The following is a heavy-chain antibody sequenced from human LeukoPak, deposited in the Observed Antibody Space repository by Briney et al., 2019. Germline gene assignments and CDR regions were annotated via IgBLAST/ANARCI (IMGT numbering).Heavy chain of an antibody. CDR2: INPSGGST. D-gene: IGHD3-10*01. CDR1: GYTFTSYY. V-gene: IGHV1-46*01. Sequence: ASVKVSCKASGYTFTSYYMHWVRQAPGQGLERMGIINPSGGSTSYAQKFQGRVTMTRDTSTSTVYMELSSLRSEDTAVYYCARGPSRSGYYYYYGMDVWGQGTTVTVSS. J-gene: IGHJ6*02. CDR3: ARGPSRSGYYYYYGMDV.